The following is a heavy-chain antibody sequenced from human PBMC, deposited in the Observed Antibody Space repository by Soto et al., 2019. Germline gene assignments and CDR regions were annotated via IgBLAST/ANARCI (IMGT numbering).Heavy chain of an antibody. Sequence: QVQLVQSGAEVKKPGASVKVSCKTPGYTFTSYDLNWVRQAAGQGLEWMGWMNPNNGNTGYAQKFQGRVTMTRDTTISTAYLELSSLRSEDTAVYYCAKNPAKTCDFEFWGQGSLVTVSS. CDR3: AKNPAKTCDFEF. CDR2: MNPNNGNT. J-gene: IGHJ4*02. CDR1: GYTFTSYD. V-gene: IGHV1-8*01.